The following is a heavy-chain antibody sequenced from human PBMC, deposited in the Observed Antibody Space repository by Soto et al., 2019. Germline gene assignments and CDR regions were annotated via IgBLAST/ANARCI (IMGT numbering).Heavy chain of an antibody. CDR3: AREGDGYNTNWFDP. CDR1: GDSVSSGSYY. Sequence: SETLSLTCTVSGDSVSSGSYYWSWIRQPPGKGLEWIGYIYYSGSTNYNPTLKSRVTISVDTSKNQFSLKLSSVTAADTAVYYCAREGDGYNTNWFDPWGQGTLVTVSS. V-gene: IGHV4-61*01. CDR2: IYYSGST. J-gene: IGHJ5*02. D-gene: IGHD5-12*01.